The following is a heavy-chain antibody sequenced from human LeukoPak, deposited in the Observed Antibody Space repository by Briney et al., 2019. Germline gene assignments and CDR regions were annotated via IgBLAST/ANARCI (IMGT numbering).Heavy chain of an antibody. CDR3: AKYSY. Sequence: GGSLRLSCAASGFTFSSYGMHWVRQAPGKGLEWVAVISYDGSNKYYADSVKGRFTISRDNSKNTLYLQMNSLRAEDTAVYYCAKYSYWGQGTLVTVPS. D-gene: IGHD2-21*01. CDR2: ISYDGSNK. J-gene: IGHJ4*02. CDR1: GFTFSSYG. V-gene: IGHV3-30*18.